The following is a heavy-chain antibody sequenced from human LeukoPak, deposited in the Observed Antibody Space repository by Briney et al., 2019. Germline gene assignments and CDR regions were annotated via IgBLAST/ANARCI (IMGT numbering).Heavy chain of an antibody. Sequence: GGSLRLSCAASGFTFSSYGMSWVRQAPGKGLEWVSAISGSGGSTYYADSVKGRFTISRDNSKNTLYLQMNSLRAEDTAVYYCAKDLGVVGGSYQFDYWGQGTLVTVSS. CDR1: GFTFSSYG. V-gene: IGHV3-23*01. CDR3: AKDLGVVGGSYQFDY. CDR2: ISGSGGST. D-gene: IGHD1-26*01. J-gene: IGHJ4*02.